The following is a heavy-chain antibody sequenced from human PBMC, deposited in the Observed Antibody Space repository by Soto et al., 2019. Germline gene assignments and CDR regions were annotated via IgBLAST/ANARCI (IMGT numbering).Heavy chain of an antibody. CDR3: AKDGHYDSSGYYLAPTY. CDR2: ISGSGGNT. CDR1: GFTFSTYA. D-gene: IGHD3-22*01. Sequence: AGGSLRLCCAACGFTFSTYAMSWVRQAPGKGLEWVAVISGSGGNTYYADSVKGRFTISRDNSKNTLYLQMNSLRAEDTAVYYCAKDGHYDSSGYYLAPTYWGQGTLVTVSS. J-gene: IGHJ4*02. V-gene: IGHV3-23*01.